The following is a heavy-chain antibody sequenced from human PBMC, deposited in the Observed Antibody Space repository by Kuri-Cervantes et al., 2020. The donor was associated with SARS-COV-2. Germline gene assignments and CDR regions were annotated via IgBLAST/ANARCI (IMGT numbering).Heavy chain of an antibody. CDR1: GFTVSSNY. V-gene: IGHV3-53*01. D-gene: IGHD1-26*01. CDR2: IYSGGST. J-gene: IGHJ4*02. CDR3: ARDRWELHDY. Sequence: GESLKISCAASGFTVSSNYMSWVRQAPGKGLEWVSVIYSGGSTYYADSVKGRFTISRDNSKNTLYLQMNSLRAEDTAVYYCARDRWELHDYWGQGTLVTVSS.